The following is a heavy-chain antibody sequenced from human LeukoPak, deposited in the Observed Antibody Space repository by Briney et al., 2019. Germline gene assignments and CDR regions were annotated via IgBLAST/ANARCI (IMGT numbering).Heavy chain of an antibody. J-gene: IGHJ5*02. V-gene: IGHV3-43*02. CDR2: IVGDGGKS. D-gene: IGHD4-17*01. Sequence: GSLRLSCAAPGFTFHDYSIHWVRHVPGKGLEEVSLIVGDGGKSYYADSVKGRFTISRDNAKNSLYLQMNSLRDEDTAVYYCAREGHDYGDYFWFDPWGQGTLVTVSS. CDR1: GFTFHDYS. CDR3: AREGHDYGDYFWFDP.